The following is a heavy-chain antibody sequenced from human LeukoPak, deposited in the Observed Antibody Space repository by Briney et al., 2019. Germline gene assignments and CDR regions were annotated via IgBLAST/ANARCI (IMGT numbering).Heavy chain of an antibody. V-gene: IGHV3-21*01. D-gene: IGHD3-3*01. CDR3: ARVYGGYMVDYFYYMDV. J-gene: IGHJ6*03. CDR2: ISTAGHFI. CDR1: GFSFSGHS. Sequence: GGSLRLSCATSGFSFSGHSMNWVRQAPGKGLECVSSISTAGHFIYYADPVKGRFTISRDDAKNLLYLQMDSLTADDTAIYYCARVYGGYMVDYFYYMDVWGRGTTVTVSS.